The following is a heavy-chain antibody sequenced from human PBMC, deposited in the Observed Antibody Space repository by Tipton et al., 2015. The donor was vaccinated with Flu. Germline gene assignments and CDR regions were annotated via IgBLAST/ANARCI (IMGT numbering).Heavy chain of an antibody. CDR2: ISSSGSPK. CDR1: GFTFSSYG. D-gene: IGHD5-12*01. Sequence: SLRLSCAASGFTFSSYGMHWVRQAPGKGLEWVSHISSSGSPKYYADSVKGRFTISRDNAKNLLYLQMNSLRDEDTAVYYCAKVIPEIVAGLDSWGQGTLVTVSS. V-gene: IGHV3-48*02. J-gene: IGHJ4*02. CDR3: AKVIPEIVAGLDS.